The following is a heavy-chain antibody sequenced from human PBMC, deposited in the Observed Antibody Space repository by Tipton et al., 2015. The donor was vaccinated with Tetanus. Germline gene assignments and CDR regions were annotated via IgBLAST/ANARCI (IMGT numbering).Heavy chain of an antibody. V-gene: IGHV1-69*01. CDR2: INPIFNRA. Sequence: QLVQSGAEVKKPGSSVKVSCKASGGTFSRYTVSWVRQAPGQGLEWMGGINPIFNRANYAQKFKGRVTISADETTGTAYMELRSLTSEDTAIYYCAREGIRVSANPFDYWGQGTLVTVSS. J-gene: IGHJ4*02. CDR1: GGTFSRYT. D-gene: IGHD2-8*01. CDR3: AREGIRVSANPFDY.